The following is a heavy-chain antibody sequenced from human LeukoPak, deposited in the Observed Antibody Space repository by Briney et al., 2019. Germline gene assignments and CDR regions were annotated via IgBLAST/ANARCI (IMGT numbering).Heavy chain of an antibody. Sequence: ASVKVSCKASGGTFSSYAISWVRQAPGQGLEWMGGIIPIFGTANYAQKFQGRVTITADESTSTAYMELSSLRSEDTAVYYCARDVPYSGSYYAGDAFDIWGQGTMVTVSS. V-gene: IGHV1-69*13. CDR2: IIPIFGTA. D-gene: IGHD1-26*01. CDR1: GGTFSSYA. CDR3: ARDVPYSGSYYAGDAFDI. J-gene: IGHJ3*02.